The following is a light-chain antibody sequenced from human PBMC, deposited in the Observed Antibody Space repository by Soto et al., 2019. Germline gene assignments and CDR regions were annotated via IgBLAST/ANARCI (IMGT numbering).Light chain of an antibody. V-gene: IGKV1-5*03. CDR2: KAS. CDR3: QQYIRYSPYT. Sequence: DIQMTQFPSTLSASIGDRVTITCRASQTISSSLAWYQQKPRKAPKLLIYKASNLETGVPSRFSGSGSGTEFALTISSLQPDDFATYYCQQYIRYSPYTFGQGTRLEIK. CDR1: QTISSS. J-gene: IGKJ2*01.